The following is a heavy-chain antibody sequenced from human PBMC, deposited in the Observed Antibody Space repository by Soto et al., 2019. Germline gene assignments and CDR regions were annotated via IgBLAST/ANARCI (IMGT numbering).Heavy chain of an antibody. CDR1: GFTFSDYY. CDR3: ASQGEWELKRGDY. V-gene: IGHV3-11*06. D-gene: IGHD1-26*01. Sequence: QVQLVESGGGLVKPGGSLRLSCAASGFTFSDYYMSWIRQAPGKGLEWVSYISSSSSYTNYADSVKGRFTISRDNAKNSLYLQMNRLRAGDTAVYYCASQGEWELKRGDYWGQGTLVTVSS. J-gene: IGHJ4*02. CDR2: ISSSSSYT.